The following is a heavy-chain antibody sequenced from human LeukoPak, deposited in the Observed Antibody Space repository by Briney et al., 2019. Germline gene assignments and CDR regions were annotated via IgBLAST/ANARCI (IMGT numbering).Heavy chain of an antibody. CDR1: GYTFTSYD. CDR3: ARVYCGGDCYHYYYYYMDV. Sequence: ASVKVSCKASGYTFTSYDINWVRQAPGQGLEWMGWISAYNGNTNYAQKLQGRVTMTTDTSTSTAYMELRSLRSDDTAVYYCARVYCGGDCYHYYYYYMDVWGKGTTVTVSS. J-gene: IGHJ6*03. CDR2: ISAYNGNT. V-gene: IGHV1-18*01. D-gene: IGHD2-21*02.